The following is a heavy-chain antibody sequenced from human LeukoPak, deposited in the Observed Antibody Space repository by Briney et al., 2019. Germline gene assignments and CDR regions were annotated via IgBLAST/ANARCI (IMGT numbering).Heavy chain of an antibody. CDR1: GFTFRSYR. J-gene: IGHJ4*02. Sequence: AGSLTLTCAASGFTFRSYRMSWVRQPPGKGLEWVGNMNTDGSEIQYVDSVNGRCTIARDNAKNSLYLQLNSLTAEDTSFYYCARDGRWFGEFFYYWGQGVLVTVSS. V-gene: IGHV3-7*01. CDR3: ARDGRWFGEFFYY. D-gene: IGHD3-10*01. CDR2: MNTDGSEI.